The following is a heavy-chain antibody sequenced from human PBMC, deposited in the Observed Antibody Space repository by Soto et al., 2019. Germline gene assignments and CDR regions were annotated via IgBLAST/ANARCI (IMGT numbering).Heavy chain of an antibody. J-gene: IGHJ6*02. V-gene: IGHV1-8*01. CDR2: MNPKSGYT. Sequence: ASVKVSCKASGYTFTSYDINWVRQATGQGLEWIGWMNPKSGYTGYAEKFQGRVTMSRNTPISTAYMELSSLRFEDTAVYYCARTAGDLYVWGQGTTVTVSS. CDR3: ARTAGDLYV. D-gene: IGHD2-21*01. CDR1: GYTFTSYD.